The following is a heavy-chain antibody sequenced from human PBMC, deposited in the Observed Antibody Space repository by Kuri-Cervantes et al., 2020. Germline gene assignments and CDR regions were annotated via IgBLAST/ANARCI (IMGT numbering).Heavy chain of an antibody. CDR2: ISWNSGSI. V-gene: IGHV3-9*01. D-gene: IGHD5-18*01. Sequence: SLKISCAASGFTFDDYAMHWVRQAPGKGLEWVAGISWNSGSIGYADSVKGRFTISRDNAKNSLYLQMNSLRAEDTAMYYCARLDTAMGGRAYWGQGTLVTVSS. J-gene: IGHJ4*02. CDR3: ARLDTAMGGRAY. CDR1: GFTFDDYA.